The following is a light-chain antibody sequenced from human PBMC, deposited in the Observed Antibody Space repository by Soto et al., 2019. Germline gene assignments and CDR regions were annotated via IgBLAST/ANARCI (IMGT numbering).Light chain of an antibody. CDR3: QQYNNWPPGT. Sequence: EIILTQSPATLSVSPGERATLSCRASQSVNSNLAWYQQKPGQAPRLLIYGASTRANGIPARFSGSGSGTEFTLTISSLQSEDFVIYYCQQYNNWPPGTFGQGTKVEIK. J-gene: IGKJ1*01. CDR2: GAS. V-gene: IGKV3-15*01. CDR1: QSVNSN.